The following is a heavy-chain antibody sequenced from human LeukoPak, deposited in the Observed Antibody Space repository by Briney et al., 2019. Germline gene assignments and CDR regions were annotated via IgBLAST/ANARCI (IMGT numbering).Heavy chain of an antibody. V-gene: IGHV4-59*12. CDR3: ARIPGGSGWYRGYNWFDP. CDR2: IYYSGST. Sequence: ASETLSLTCTVSGDSMTSYYWRWVRQPPGKGLEWIGYIYYSGSTYYNPSLKSRVTISVDTSKNQFSLKLSSVTAADTAVYYCARIPGGSGWYRGYNWFDPWGQGTLVTVSS. D-gene: IGHD6-19*01. CDR1: GDSMTSYY. J-gene: IGHJ5*02.